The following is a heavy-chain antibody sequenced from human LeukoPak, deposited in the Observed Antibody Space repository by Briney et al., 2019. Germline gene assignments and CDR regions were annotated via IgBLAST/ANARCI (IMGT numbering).Heavy chain of an antibody. D-gene: IGHD3-22*01. CDR2: IKQDGSEK. V-gene: IGHV3-7*01. CDR3: ARGGDYYDSSGYYYMVY. Sequence: GGSLILSCAASGFTFSSYWMSWVRQAPGKGLEWVANIKQDGSEKYYVDSVKGRFTISRDNAKNPLYLQMNSLRAEDTAVYYCARGGDYYDSSGYYYMVYWGQGTLVTVSS. CDR1: GFTFSSYW. J-gene: IGHJ4*02.